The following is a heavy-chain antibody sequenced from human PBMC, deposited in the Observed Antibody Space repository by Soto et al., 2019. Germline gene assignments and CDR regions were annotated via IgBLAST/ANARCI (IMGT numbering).Heavy chain of an antibody. CDR3: ARDLWGNPHYGMDV. D-gene: IGHD7-27*01. CDR2: IIPIFGTA. CDR1: GGTFSSYA. J-gene: IGHJ6*04. V-gene: IGHV1-69*13. Sequence: ASVKVSCKASGGTFSSYAISWVRQAPGQGLEWVGGIIPIFGTANYAQKFQGRVTITADESTSTAYMELSSLRSEDTAVYYCARDLWGNPHYGMDVWGKGTTSTVAS.